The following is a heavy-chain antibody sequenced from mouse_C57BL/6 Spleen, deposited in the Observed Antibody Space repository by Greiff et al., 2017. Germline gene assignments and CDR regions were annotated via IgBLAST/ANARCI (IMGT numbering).Heavy chain of an antibody. J-gene: IGHJ2*01. CDR2: INPSSGYT. CDR3: ARSLGDYFDY. Sequence: QVQLQQSGAELARPGASVKMSCKASGYTFTSYTMHWVKQRPGQGLEWIGYINPSSGYTKYNQKFKDKATLTADNSSSTAYMQLSSLTSEDSAVYYCARSLGDYFDYWGQGTTLTVSS. CDR1: GYTFTSYT. D-gene: IGHD4-1*01. V-gene: IGHV1-4*01.